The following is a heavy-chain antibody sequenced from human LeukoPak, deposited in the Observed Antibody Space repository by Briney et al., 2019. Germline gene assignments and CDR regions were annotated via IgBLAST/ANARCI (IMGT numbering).Heavy chain of an antibody. Sequence: PSETLSLTCAVYGGSFSGYYWSWIRQPPGKGLEWIGEINHSGSTNYNPSLKSRVTISVDTSKNQFSLKLGSVTAADTAVYYCARDGTFTGSNNYYYIDVWGKGTTVTISS. CDR3: ARDGTFTGSNNYYYIDV. D-gene: IGHD3-16*01. CDR2: INHSGST. CDR1: GGSFSGYY. J-gene: IGHJ6*03. V-gene: IGHV4-34*01.